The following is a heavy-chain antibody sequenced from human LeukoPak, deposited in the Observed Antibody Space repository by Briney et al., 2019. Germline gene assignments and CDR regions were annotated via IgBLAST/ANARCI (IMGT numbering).Heavy chain of an antibody. V-gene: IGHV4-61*02. D-gene: IGHD4-11*01. CDR1: GGSISSGSYY. CDR2: IYTSGST. CDR3: ARDKNSNYPRTAGAFDP. J-gene: IGHJ5*02. Sequence: SETLSLTCTVSGGSISSGSYYWSWIRQPAGKGLEWIGRIYTSGSTNYNPSLKSRVTISVDTSKNQFSLKLSSVTAADTAVYYCARDKNSNYPRTAGAFDPWGQGTLVTVSS.